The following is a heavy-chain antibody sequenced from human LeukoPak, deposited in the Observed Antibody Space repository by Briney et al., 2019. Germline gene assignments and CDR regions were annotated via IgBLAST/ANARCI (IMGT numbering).Heavy chain of an antibody. V-gene: IGHV3-7*01. D-gene: IGHD5-18*01. Sequence: GGSLRLSCAASGFTFSSYWMSWVRQAPGKGLEWVANIKQDGSEKYYVDSVKGRFTISRDNAKNSLYLQMNSLRAEDTAVYYCARGGYSYGYWFFAFDIWGQGTMVTVSS. CDR2: IKQDGSEK. CDR1: GFTFSSYW. J-gene: IGHJ3*02. CDR3: ARGGYSYGYWFFAFDI.